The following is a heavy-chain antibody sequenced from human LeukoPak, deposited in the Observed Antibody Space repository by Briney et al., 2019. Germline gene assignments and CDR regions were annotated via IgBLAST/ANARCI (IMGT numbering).Heavy chain of an antibody. D-gene: IGHD2-8*02. CDR1: GGSISGNF. CDR3: ARHYCTGGACYQLDF. Sequence: SETLSLTCSVSGGSISGNFWSWIRQPPVKGLEWIGFISSSGTTYYNPSLKSRVTISLDTSKSQFSLTLTSVTAADTAVYYCARHYCTGGACYQLDFWGQGILVTVSS. V-gene: IGHV4-59*08. J-gene: IGHJ4*02. CDR2: ISSSGTT.